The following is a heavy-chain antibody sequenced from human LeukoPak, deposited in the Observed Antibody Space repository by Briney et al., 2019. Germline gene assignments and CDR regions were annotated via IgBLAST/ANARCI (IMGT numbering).Heavy chain of an antibody. J-gene: IGHJ5*02. CDR1: GFTFSSYG. V-gene: IGHV3-30*03. CDR2: ISYDGSNK. Sequence: GGSLRLSCAASGFTFSSYGMHWVRQAPGKGLEWVAVISYDGSNKYYADSVKGRFTISRDNSKNTLYLQMNSLRAEDTAVYYCATDRIQLWPNWFDPWAREPWSPSPQ. D-gene: IGHD5-18*01. CDR3: ATDRIQLWPNWFDP.